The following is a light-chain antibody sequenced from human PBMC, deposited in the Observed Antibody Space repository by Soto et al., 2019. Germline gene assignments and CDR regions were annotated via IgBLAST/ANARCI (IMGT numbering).Light chain of an antibody. V-gene: IGLV4-60*02. J-gene: IGLJ3*02. Sequence: QSVLTQSSSASASLGSSVKLTCTLSSGHSSYIIAWHQQQPGKAPRYSMKLEGSGSYNKGSGVPDRFSGSSSGADRYLTISNLQFEDEDDYYCETWDFNTRVFGGGTKLTVL. CDR3: ETWDFNTRV. CDR2: LEGSGSY. CDR1: SGHSSYI.